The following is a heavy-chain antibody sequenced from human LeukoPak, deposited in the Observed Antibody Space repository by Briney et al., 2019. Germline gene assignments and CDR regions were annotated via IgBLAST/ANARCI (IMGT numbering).Heavy chain of an antibody. CDR2: ISAYNGNT. J-gene: IGHJ4*02. CDR3: ARSTYYYGSGSTYYFDY. V-gene: IGHV1-18*01. Sequence: ASVKVSCKASGYTFTSYGISWVRQAPGQGLEWMGWISAYNGNTNYAQKLQGRVTMTTDTSTSTAYMELRSLRSDDTAVYYCARSTYYYGSGSTYYFDYWGQGTLVTVSS. D-gene: IGHD3-10*01. CDR1: GYTFTSYG.